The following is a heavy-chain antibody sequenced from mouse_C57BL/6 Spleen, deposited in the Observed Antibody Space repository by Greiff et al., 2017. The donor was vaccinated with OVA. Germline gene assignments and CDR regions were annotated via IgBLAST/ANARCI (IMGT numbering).Heavy chain of an antibody. CDR1: GFTFSSYG. Sequence: EVKLMESGGDLVKPGGSLKLSCAASGFTFSSYGMSWVRQTPDKRLEWVATISSGGSYTYYPDSVKGRFTISRDNAKNTLYLQMSSLKSEDTAMYYCARPLNGSSYLFAYWGQGTLVTVSA. J-gene: IGHJ3*01. D-gene: IGHD1-1*01. CDR3: ARPLNGSSYLFAY. CDR2: ISSGGSYT. V-gene: IGHV5-6*01.